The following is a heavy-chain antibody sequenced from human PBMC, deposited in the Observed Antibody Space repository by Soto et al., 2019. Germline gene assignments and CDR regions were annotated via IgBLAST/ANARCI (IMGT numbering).Heavy chain of an antibody. CDR2: ISYDGSNK. J-gene: IGHJ6*02. D-gene: IGHD6-19*01. CDR1: GFTFSNYG. CDR3: ATGGQWLAFYYYYGMDV. Sequence: GGSLRLSCAASGFTFSNYGMHWVRQAPDKGLEWVAVISYDGSNKYYADSVKGRFTIPRDNSKNTLYLQMNSLRAEDTAVYYCATGGQWLAFYYYYGMDVWGQGTTVTVSS. V-gene: IGHV3-30*03.